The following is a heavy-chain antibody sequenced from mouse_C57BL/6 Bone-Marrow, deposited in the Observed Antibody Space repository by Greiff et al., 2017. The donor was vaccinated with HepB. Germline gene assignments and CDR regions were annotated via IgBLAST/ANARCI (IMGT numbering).Heavy chain of an antibody. D-gene: IGHD1-1*01. V-gene: IGHV14-4*01. Sequence: EVQLQQSGAELVRPGASVKLSCTASGFNIKDDYMHWVKQRPEQGLEWIGWIDPENGDTEYASKFQGKATITADTSSNTAYLQLSSLTSEASAVYYCALTTVVTSPYDYCGWGKAPTVT. J-gene: IGHJ1*03. CDR1: GFNIKDDY. CDR3: ALTTVVTSPYDYCG. CDR2: IDPENGDT.